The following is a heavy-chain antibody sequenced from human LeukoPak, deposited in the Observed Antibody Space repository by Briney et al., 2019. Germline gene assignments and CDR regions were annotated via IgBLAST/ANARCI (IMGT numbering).Heavy chain of an antibody. Sequence: GGSLRLTCAASGFTFSPSWMHWVRQAPGKGLEWVSRINDGSWINYADSVKGRFTVSRDNAKNTLNLQMNSLRAEDTAVYFCARDGSAYNLDYWGQGVLVTVSS. CDR3: ARDGSAYNLDY. CDR1: GFTFSPSW. D-gene: IGHD3-16*01. J-gene: IGHJ4*02. CDR2: INDGSWI. V-gene: IGHV3-74*01.